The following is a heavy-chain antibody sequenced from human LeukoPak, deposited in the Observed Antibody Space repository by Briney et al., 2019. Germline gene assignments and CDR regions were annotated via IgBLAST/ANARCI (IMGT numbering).Heavy chain of an antibody. CDR3: AKMRGSGGSHFDY. CDR2: IWLDGGNK. D-gene: IGHD2-15*01. Sequence: GGSLRLSCAASGFSVSNYDMHWVRQAPGKGLEWVAVIWLDGGNKYYADSVKGRFTISRDIFKNTVFLQMNSLRAEDTAVYYCAKMRGSGGSHFDYWGQGTLVTVSS. V-gene: IGHV3-33*06. J-gene: IGHJ4*02. CDR1: GFSVSNYD.